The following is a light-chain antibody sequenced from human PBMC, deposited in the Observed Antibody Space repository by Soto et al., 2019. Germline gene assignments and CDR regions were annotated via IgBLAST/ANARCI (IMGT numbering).Light chain of an antibody. Sequence: EIQMTQSPSTLSASVGDRVTITCRASQSISSWLAWYQQKPGKAPKLLIYKASSLESGVPSRFSGSGSGTEFTLTISSLQADDFASYYCQQYNSYPSFGGGTKVEIK. CDR3: QQYNSYPS. CDR2: KAS. V-gene: IGKV1-5*03. J-gene: IGKJ4*01. CDR1: QSISSW.